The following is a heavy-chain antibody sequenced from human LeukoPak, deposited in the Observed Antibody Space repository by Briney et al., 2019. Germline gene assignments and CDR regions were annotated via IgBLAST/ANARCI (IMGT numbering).Heavy chain of an antibody. CDR1: GFTFSSYA. CDR3: ARDRADVVPITIVPLFDY. J-gene: IGHJ4*02. V-gene: IGHV3-30-3*01. Sequence: GGSLRLSCAASGFTFSSYAMHWVRQAPDKGLEWVAVISYDGNHKYYADSVKGRFTISRDNSKNTLFLQMNSLRAEDTAVYYCARDRADVVPITIVPLFDYWGQGTLVAVSS. CDR2: ISYDGNHK. D-gene: IGHD3-10*01.